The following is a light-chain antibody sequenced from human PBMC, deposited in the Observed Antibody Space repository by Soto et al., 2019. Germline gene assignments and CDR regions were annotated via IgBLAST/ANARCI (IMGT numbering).Light chain of an antibody. CDR1: KNDIGVYDF. V-gene: IGLV2-8*01. Sequence: QSALTQPRSASGSPGQSVTISCTGTKNDIGVYDFVSWYQHHPGKAPRLIIYEVVQRPSGVPDRFSGSKSGNTASLTVSGLPAADEADYFCKSYAGSNNYVFGSGTKVTV. CDR2: EVV. CDR3: KSYAGSNNYV. J-gene: IGLJ1*01.